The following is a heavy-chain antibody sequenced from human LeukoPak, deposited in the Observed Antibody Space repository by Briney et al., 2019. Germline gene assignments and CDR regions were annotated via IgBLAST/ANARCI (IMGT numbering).Heavy chain of an antibody. CDR2: ISGSGGST. Sequence: GGSLRLSCAASGFTFSSYWMSWVRQAPGKGLEWVSAISGSGGSTYYADSVKGRFTISRDNSKNTLYLQMNSLRAEDKAVYYCAKGDVASGYYVFDYWGQGTLVTVSS. CDR3: AKGDVASGYYVFDY. D-gene: IGHD3-3*01. J-gene: IGHJ4*02. CDR1: GFTFSSYW. V-gene: IGHV3-23*01.